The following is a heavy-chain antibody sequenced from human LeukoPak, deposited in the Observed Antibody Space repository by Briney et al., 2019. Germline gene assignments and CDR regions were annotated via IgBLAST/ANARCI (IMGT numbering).Heavy chain of an antibody. Sequence: PGGSLRLSCAASGFTFDDYAMHWVRQAPGKGLGWVSGISWNSGSIGYADSVKGRFTISRDNAKNSLYLQMNSLRAEDTALYYCAKDGRSWNGYYYYGMDVWGQGTTVTVSS. J-gene: IGHJ6*02. CDR2: ISWNSGSI. V-gene: IGHV3-9*01. CDR1: GFTFDDYA. CDR3: AKDGRSWNGYYYYGMDV. D-gene: IGHD6-13*01.